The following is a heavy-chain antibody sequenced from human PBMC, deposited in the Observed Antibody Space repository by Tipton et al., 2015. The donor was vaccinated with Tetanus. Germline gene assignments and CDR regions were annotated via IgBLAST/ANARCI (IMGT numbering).Heavy chain of an antibody. D-gene: IGHD3-3*02. CDR2: ISSDGNST. CDR1: EFTFSSYW. CDR3: ARARIHTARAFCGFEY. Sequence: SLRLSCAASEFTFSSYWMHWVRQAPGKGLVWVSRISSDGNSTSYADSVKGRFTISRDNAKNTLYLQMNSLRAEDTAVYYCARARIHTARAFCGFEYWGQGTLGPVPS. J-gene: IGHJ4*02. V-gene: IGHV3-74*01.